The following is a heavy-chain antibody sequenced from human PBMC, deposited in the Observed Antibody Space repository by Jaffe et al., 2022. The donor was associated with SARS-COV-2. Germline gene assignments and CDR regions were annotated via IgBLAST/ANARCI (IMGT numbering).Heavy chain of an antibody. CDR2: INPDGSEK. CDR1: GFSFSSNW. D-gene: IGHD2-15*01. J-gene: IGHJ3*02. V-gene: IGHV3-7*01. Sequence: ELQLVESGGGLVQPGGSLRLSCAASGFSFSSNWMNWVRQAPGKGLEWVANINPDGSEKYYVDSVKGRFTISRDNAKNSLYLQMNSLRAEDTNVYYCARDGCSDNKCGGRDAFATWGQGTMVTVSS. CDR3: ARDGCSDNKCGGRDAFAT.